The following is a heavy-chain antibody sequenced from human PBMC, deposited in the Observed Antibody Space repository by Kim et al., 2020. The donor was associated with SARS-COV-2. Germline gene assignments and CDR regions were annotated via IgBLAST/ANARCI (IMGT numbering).Heavy chain of an antibody. J-gene: IGHJ4*02. Sequence: SETLSLTCAVYGGSLSDYFWSWIRQPPGKGLEWIGEINHSGGTNYNPSLKSRVTIPEDTSKNQFSLRLSSVTAADTAVYYCARSRGDDLWSGYYHYFDHWGQGSLVTVSS. V-gene: IGHV4-34*01. D-gene: IGHD3-3*01. CDR2: INHSGGT. CDR3: ARSRGDDLWSGYYHYFDH. CDR1: GGSLSDYF.